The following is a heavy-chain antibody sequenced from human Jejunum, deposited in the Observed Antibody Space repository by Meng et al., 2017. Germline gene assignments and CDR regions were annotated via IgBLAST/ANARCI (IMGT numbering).Heavy chain of an antibody. V-gene: IGHV3-33*01. CDR2: IWHEGSKE. Sequence: GESLKISCEVSGLNFISHGMHWVRQAPGKGLEWVAVIWHEGSKEYYADSVKGRFIISRDKSKHTLYLHMNSMRAEDTAVYYGATDSGLYIRGHLDHWGRGTLVTVSS. CDR3: ATDSGLYIRGHLDH. CDR1: GLNFISHG. D-gene: IGHD6-19*01. J-gene: IGHJ4*02.